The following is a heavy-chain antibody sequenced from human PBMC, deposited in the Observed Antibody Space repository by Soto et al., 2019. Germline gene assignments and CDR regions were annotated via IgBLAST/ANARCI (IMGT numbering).Heavy chain of an antibody. CDR3: TRANWYSEY. Sequence: QVQLQESGPGLVKPSETLSLTCSVSGGSISNHYWSWIRQPPGKGLDWIGYIYYNGNTNYNPTLKSRVTMSVDTSRNQISLTLTTVTAADTAVYYCTRANWYSEYWGQGTLVTVSS. J-gene: IGHJ4*02. CDR1: GGSISNHY. D-gene: IGHD7-27*01. V-gene: IGHV4-59*11. CDR2: IYYNGNT.